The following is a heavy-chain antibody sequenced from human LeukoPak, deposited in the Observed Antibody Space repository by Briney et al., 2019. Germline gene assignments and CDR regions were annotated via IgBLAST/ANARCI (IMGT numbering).Heavy chain of an antibody. CDR2: VHDSGRT. V-gene: IGHV4-59*01. CDR3: VRDRELNY. CDR1: GGSISNSY. D-gene: IGHD3-10*01. J-gene: IGHJ4*02. Sequence: PSETLSLTCTVSGGSISNSYWTWIRQSPGTGLEYIAYVHDSGRTNYNPSLQSRATISEDTPKNQFSLKLSSVTAADTAVYYCVRDRELNYWGQGTLVTVSS.